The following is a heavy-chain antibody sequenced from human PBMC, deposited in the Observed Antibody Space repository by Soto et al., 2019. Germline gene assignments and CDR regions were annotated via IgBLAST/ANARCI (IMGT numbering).Heavy chain of an antibody. D-gene: IGHD1-20*01. CDR1: GFSLSTSGVG. V-gene: IGHV2-5*02. Sequence: QDTLKESGATLVEPTQTLTLTCTFSGFSLSTSGVGVGWIRQPPGKALEWLALIYWDDDKRYSPSLKSRLTITEYTSKNQVVLTMTNMDPVDTATYYCAHSRITDWFDPWGQGTLLTVSS. J-gene: IGHJ5*02. CDR3: AHSRITDWFDP. CDR2: IYWDDDK.